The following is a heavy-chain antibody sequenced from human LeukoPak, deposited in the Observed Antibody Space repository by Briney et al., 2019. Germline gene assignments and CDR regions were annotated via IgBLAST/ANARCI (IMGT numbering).Heavy chain of an antibody. CDR1: GFTFSRYK. J-gene: IGHJ4*02. V-gene: IGHV3-74*03. CDR2: INSDGSSI. Sequence: PGGSLRLSCAASGFTFSRYKMHWVRQAPGKGLVWVSRINSDGSSITYADSVKGRFTISRDNAKNTLYLQMNSLKAEDTAVYYCARGHKGFDYWGQGTLVTVSS. CDR3: ARGHKGFDY.